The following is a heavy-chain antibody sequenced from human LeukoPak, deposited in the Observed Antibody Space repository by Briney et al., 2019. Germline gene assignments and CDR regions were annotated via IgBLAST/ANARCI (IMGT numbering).Heavy chain of an antibody. CDR3: AREGWDTMVRGVIIMNGMDV. J-gene: IGHJ6*02. V-gene: IGHV3-66*01. CDR1: GFTVSSNY. CDR2: IYSGGGT. Sequence: GGSLRLSCAASGFTVSSNYMSWVRQAPGKGLEWVSVIYSGGGTYYADSVKGRFTISRDNSKNTLYLQMNSLRAEDTAVYYCAREGWDTMVRGVIIMNGMDVWGQGTTVTVSS. D-gene: IGHD3-10*01.